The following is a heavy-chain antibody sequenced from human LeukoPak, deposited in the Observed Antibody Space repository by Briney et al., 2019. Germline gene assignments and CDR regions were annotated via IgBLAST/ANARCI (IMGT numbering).Heavy chain of an antibody. Sequence: GESLKISCKGSGYGFTSYWIGWVRQMPGKGLEWMGIIYPGDSDTRYSPSFQGQVTISADKSISTAYLQWSSLKASDTAMYYCARRMVRGVIVDAFDIWGQGTMVTVSS. CDR3: ARRMVRGVIVDAFDI. J-gene: IGHJ3*02. D-gene: IGHD3-10*01. CDR2: IYPGDSDT. CDR1: GYGFTSYW. V-gene: IGHV5-51*01.